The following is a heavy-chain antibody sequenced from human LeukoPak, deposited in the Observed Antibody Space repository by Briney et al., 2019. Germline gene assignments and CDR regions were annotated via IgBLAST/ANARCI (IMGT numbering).Heavy chain of an antibody. J-gene: IGHJ3*02. CDR1: GFTFSSYD. Sequence: GGSLRLSCAASGFTFSSYDMHWVRQTTGKGLEWVSGIDTAGDTYYPDSVKGRFTISRENAKNSLYLQMNSLRVGDTAVYYCARAGGSAWYAFDIWDHGTMVTVSS. D-gene: IGHD6-19*01. CDR3: ARAGGSAWYAFDI. CDR2: IDTAGDT. V-gene: IGHV3-13*04.